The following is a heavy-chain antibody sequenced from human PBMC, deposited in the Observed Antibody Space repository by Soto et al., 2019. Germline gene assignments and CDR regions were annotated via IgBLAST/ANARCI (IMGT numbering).Heavy chain of an antibody. CDR2: IYYSGST. D-gene: IGHD6-13*01. Sequence: QVQLQESGPGLVKPSQTLSLTCTVSGGSISSGGYYWSWIRQHPGKGLEWIGYIYYSGSTYYNPSLKSRVTISVDTSKNQFSLKLSSVTAADTAVYYCATELQRGAAAAGGMDVWGQGTTVTVSS. CDR1: GGSISSGGYY. J-gene: IGHJ6*02. CDR3: ATELQRGAAAAGGMDV. V-gene: IGHV4-31*03.